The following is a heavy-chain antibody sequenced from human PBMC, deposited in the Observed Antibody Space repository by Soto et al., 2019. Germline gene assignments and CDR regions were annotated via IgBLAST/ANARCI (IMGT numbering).Heavy chain of an antibody. CDR3: ARGLRDFDWRLPFGY. V-gene: IGHV3-7*01. CDR1: GFSFGSYW. Sequence: EVQLVQSGGGLVQPGGSLRLSCAASGFSFGSYWMDWVRQAPGKGLQWVANIKRDGSETYYEDSVRGRFTISRDNAKKSLYLQMNSLRAEDTAVYYCARGLRDFDWRLPFGYWGQGTLGTVSS. D-gene: IGHD3-9*01. J-gene: IGHJ4*02. CDR2: IKRDGSET.